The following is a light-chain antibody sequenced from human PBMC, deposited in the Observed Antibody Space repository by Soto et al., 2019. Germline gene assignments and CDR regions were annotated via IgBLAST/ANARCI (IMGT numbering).Light chain of an antibody. CDR1: QTISTH. J-gene: IGKJ2*01. V-gene: IGKV1-39*01. CDR3: QQSLTIPYT. Sequence: DIQMTQSPSSLSASVRDRVTITSRASQTISTHLNWYQQKPGKAPKLLIYAASTLQSGVPSRFSGSGSRTDFNLTINSLQPEDFATYYCQQSLTIPYTFGQGTKLEIK. CDR2: AAS.